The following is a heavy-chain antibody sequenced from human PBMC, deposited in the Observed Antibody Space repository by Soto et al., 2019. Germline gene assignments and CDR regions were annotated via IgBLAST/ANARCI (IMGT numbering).Heavy chain of an antibody. CDR3: ARTYYYGSGSLYYFDY. J-gene: IGHJ4*02. D-gene: IGHD3-10*01. CDR1: GGSISSSNW. V-gene: IGHV4-4*02. CDR2: IYHSGST. Sequence: PSETLSLTCAVSGGSISSSNWWSWVRQPPGKGLEWIGEIYHSGSTNYNPSLKSRVTISVDKSKNQFSLKLSSVTAADTAVYYCARTYYYGSGSLYYFDYWGQGTLVTVSS.